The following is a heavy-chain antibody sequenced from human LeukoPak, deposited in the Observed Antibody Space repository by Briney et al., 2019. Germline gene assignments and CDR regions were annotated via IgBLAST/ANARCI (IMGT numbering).Heavy chain of an antibody. Sequence: ASVTVSCKASGYSFTAFYIHWVRQAPGQGLEWMGWINPNSGGTNYAQKFQGRVTMTRDTSIRTAYMDLSRLRSDDTAVYYCARESSYGGNEDWFDPWGQGTLVTVSS. CDR1: GYSFTAFY. D-gene: IGHD4-23*01. V-gene: IGHV1-2*02. CDR3: ARESSYGGNEDWFDP. J-gene: IGHJ5*02. CDR2: INPNSGGT.